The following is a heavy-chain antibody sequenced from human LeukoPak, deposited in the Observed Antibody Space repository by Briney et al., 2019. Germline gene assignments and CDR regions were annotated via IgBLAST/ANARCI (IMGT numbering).Heavy chain of an antibody. Sequence: GGSLRLSCAAPGFTFRSYRMNWVRQAQGKGLVWVSRIKSDGITITYADSVKGRFTISRDNAKNTLYLQMNSLRAEDTAVYYCLRDLNWSLDQWGQGTLVTVSS. CDR2: IKSDGITI. J-gene: IGHJ4*02. V-gene: IGHV3-74*01. D-gene: IGHD1-20*01. CDR3: LRDLNWSLDQ. CDR1: GFTFRSYR.